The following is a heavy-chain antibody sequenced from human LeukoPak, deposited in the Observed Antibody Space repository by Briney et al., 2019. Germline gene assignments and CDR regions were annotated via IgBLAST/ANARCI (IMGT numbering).Heavy chain of an antibody. Sequence: LETLSLTCTVSGGSTTSYYWNWIRQPPGKGLECIGEINHSGSTNYNPSLKSRVTISVDTSKNQFSLKLSSVTAADTAVYYCARVPGTYSSSWKYFQHWGQGTLVTVSS. CDR1: GGSTTSYY. V-gene: IGHV4-34*01. D-gene: IGHD6-13*01. CDR3: ARVPGTYSSSWKYFQH. CDR2: INHSGST. J-gene: IGHJ1*01.